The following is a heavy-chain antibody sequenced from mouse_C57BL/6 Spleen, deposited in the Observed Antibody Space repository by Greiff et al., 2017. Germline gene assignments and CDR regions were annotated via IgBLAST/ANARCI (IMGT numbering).Heavy chain of an antibody. CDR1: GFNIKDYY. J-gene: IGHJ3*01. Sequence: EVKLQESGAELVKPGASVKLSCTASGFNIKDYYMHWVKQRTEQGLEWIGRIDPEDGEPKYAPKFQGKATITADTSSNTAYLQLSSLTSEDTAVYYCARWDYGRFAYWGQGTLVTVSA. D-gene: IGHD2-4*01. CDR2: IDPEDGEP. V-gene: IGHV14-2*01. CDR3: ARWDYGRFAY.